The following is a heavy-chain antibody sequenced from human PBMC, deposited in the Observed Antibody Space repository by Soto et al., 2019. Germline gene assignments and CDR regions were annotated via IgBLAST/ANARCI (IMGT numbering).Heavy chain of an antibody. CDR2: IYWDDDK. D-gene: IGHD2-15*01. V-gene: IGHV2-5*02. Sequence: QITLKESGPTLVKPTQTLTLTCNVSGVSLSTSGVGVGWIRQPPGKALEWLALIYWDDDKRSSPSLKSRLTITKDTPKHPVVLTMTNMAPVDTATYYCAHMRAANFDYWGQGTLVTVSS. CDR1: GVSLSTSGVG. J-gene: IGHJ4*02. CDR3: AHMRAANFDY.